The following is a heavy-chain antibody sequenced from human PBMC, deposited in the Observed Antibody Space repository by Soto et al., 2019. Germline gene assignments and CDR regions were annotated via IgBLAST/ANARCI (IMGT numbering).Heavy chain of an antibody. CDR3: ATAPGGGGY. V-gene: IGHV3-53*01. J-gene: IGHJ4*02. CDR2: IYSGGYT. CDR1: GFTVSNNY. D-gene: IGHD3-10*01. Sequence: EVQLVESGGGLIQPGGSLRLSCAVSGFTVSNNYMSWVRQAPGKGLEGVSVIYSGGYTAYGDSVKGRFTISRDNSKNTQIFKRRGGGAAPRAVIYWATAPGGGGYGGQGTLVTVSS.